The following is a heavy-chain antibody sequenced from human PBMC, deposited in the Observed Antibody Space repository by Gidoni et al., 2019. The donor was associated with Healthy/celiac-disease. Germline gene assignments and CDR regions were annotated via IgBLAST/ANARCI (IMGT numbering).Heavy chain of an antibody. V-gene: IGHV3-30*01. CDR1: GFLFSSYA. J-gene: IGHJ3*02. Sequence: QAQLVESGGCVVQPGWSLSLLCQASGFLFSSYAMHWVRQAPGKGLERVAGISYDGSNKYYADSVKGRFTISRDNSKNTLYRQMNSRGAEDTAVYYCARSKYSFDAFDIWGQGTMVTVSS. CDR2: ISYDGSNK. D-gene: IGHD5-18*01. CDR3: ARSKYSFDAFDI.